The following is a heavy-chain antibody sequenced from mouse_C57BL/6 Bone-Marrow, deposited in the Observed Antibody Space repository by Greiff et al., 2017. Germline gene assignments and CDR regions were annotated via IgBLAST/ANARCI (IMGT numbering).Heavy chain of an antibody. V-gene: IGHV1-81*01. CDR3: ARLYDGYYGAMDY. Sequence: QVQLKESGAELARPGASVKLSCKASGYTFTSYGISWVKQRTGQGLVWIGEIYPRSGNTYYNEKFKGKATLTADKSSSTAYMELRSLTSEDSAVYVGARLYDGYYGAMDYGGQGTSVTVSA. CDR1: GYTFTSYG. CDR2: IYPRSGNT. D-gene: IGHD2-3*01. J-gene: IGHJ4*01.